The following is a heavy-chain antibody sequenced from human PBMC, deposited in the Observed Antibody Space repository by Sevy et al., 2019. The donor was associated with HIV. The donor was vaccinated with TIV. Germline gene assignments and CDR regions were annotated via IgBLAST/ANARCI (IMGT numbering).Heavy chain of an antibody. D-gene: IGHD3-10*01. CDR2: IWYDGSSK. CDR3: ARDKLLPFTVTMVRGALSYYFDS. Sequence: GGSLRLSCAASGFTFSSYGMHWVRQAPGKGLEWVAVIWYDGSSKYYADSVKGRFTVSRDNSKKTLYLQMNSLRAEDTAVYYCARDKLLPFTVTMVRGALSYYFDSWGQGTLVTVSS. J-gene: IGHJ4*02. CDR1: GFTFSSYG. V-gene: IGHV3-33*01.